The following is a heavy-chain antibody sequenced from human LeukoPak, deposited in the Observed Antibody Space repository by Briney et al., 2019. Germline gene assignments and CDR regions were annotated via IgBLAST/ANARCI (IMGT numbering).Heavy chain of an antibody. CDR1: GFTFDDYA. CDR3: ARDLTLVPAAMYY. Sequence: GGSLRLSCAASGFTFDDYAMHWVRQAPGKGLEWVSGISWNSGSIGYADSVKGRFTISRDNAKNSLYLQMNSLRAEDTAVYYCARDLTLVPAAMYYWGQGTLVTVSS. D-gene: IGHD2-2*01. CDR2: ISWNSGSI. J-gene: IGHJ4*02. V-gene: IGHV3-9*01.